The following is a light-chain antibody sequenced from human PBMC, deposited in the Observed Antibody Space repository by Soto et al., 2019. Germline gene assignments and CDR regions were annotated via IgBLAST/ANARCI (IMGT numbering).Light chain of an antibody. CDR3: IQALQTPYT. V-gene: IGKV2-28*01. CDR2: LGF. CDR1: QRLLHSNGNNF. J-gene: IGKJ2*01. Sequence: EIVMTQSPPSLTVTPGEPASISCRSSQRLLHSNGNNFLDWYLQKPGQSPQLLIYLGFNRASGVPDRVSGSGAGTDITLKISRVEAEDVGVYYCIQALQTPYTFGQGTKLEIK.